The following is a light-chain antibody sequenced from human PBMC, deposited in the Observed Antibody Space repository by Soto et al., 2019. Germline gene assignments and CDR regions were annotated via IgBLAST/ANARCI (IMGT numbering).Light chain of an antibody. CDR1: QSISSW. V-gene: IGKV1-5*03. CDR3: QQYNSYST. CDR2: NAS. J-gene: IGKJ3*01. Sequence: DIQMTQSPSTLSASVGDRVTITCRASQSISSWLAWYQQKQGKAPKLLIYNASSLESGVPSRFSGSGSGREFTLTISSLQLDDFANYYCQQYNSYSTFGPGTKVDIK.